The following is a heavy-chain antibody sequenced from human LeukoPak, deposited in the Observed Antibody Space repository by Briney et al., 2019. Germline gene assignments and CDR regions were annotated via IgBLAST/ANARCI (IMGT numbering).Heavy chain of an antibody. CDR1: GFTFSTYW. V-gene: IGHV3-74*01. CDR3: ARLGVGATRDAFDI. J-gene: IGHJ3*02. D-gene: IGHD1-26*01. CDR2: INTDASST. Sequence: PGGSLRLSCVASGFTFSTYWMYWVRQAPRKGLVWVSRINTDASSTTYADSVKGRFTISRDNAKNTLYLQMSSLRAEDTALYYCARLGVGATRDAFDIWGQGTMVTVSS.